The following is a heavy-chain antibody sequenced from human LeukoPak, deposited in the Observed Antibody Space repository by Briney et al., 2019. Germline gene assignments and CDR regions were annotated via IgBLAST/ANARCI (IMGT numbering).Heavy chain of an antibody. V-gene: IGHV3-53*01. CDR3: ARGAYDSSAYWAFDT. CDR2: IYTGGSA. CDR1: GFTVSSHY. Sequence: RGSLRLSCAASGFTVSSHYISWVRQAPGKGLGWVSLIYTGGSALYADSVQGRFTISRDNSKNPVFLQMSSLRAEDTAVYHCARGAYDSSAYWAFDTWGQGTMVTVSS. D-gene: IGHD3-22*01. J-gene: IGHJ3*02.